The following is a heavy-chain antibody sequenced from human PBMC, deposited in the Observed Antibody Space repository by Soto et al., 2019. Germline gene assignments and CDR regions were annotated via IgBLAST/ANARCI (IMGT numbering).Heavy chain of an antibody. Sequence: QLQLQESGPGLVKPSETLSLTCTVSGGSISSSSYYWGWIRQPPGKGLEWIGSIYYSGSTYYNPSLKSRVTISVDTSKNQFSLKLSSVTAADTAVYYCARQELRYFDWLRNDAFDIWGQGTMVTVSS. CDR3: ARQELRYFDWLRNDAFDI. J-gene: IGHJ3*02. CDR2: IYYSGST. D-gene: IGHD3-9*01. V-gene: IGHV4-39*01. CDR1: GGSISSSSYY.